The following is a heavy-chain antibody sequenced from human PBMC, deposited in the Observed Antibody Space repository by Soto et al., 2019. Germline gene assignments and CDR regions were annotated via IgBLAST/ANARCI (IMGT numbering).Heavy chain of an antibody. Sequence: QVQLVESGGGVLQPGRSLRVSCAASGFTFSSYGMNWVRQAPGKGLEWVAIISYDGSDKYYADSVKGRFTISRDNSKNTLYLQMNSLRGEDTAVYYCAKNPESYAWGLEGYCDYWGQGTLVTVSS. CDR3: AKNPESYAWGLEGYCDY. CDR1: GFTFSSYG. V-gene: IGHV3-30*18. J-gene: IGHJ4*02. D-gene: IGHD3-16*01. CDR2: ISYDGSDK.